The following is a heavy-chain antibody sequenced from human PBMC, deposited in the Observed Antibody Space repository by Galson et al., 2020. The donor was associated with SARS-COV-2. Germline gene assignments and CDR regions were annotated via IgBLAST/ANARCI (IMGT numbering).Heavy chain of an antibody. D-gene: IGHD3-16*01. CDR1: GYTFTGHY. CDR3: ARKGARGQLFWLDP. CDR2: INPNSGST. J-gene: IGHJ5*02. V-gene: IGHV1-2*02. Sequence: GESLKISCTASGYTFTGHYMHWVRQVPGQGLEWMGWINPNSGSTSYTQKFQGRVTMTRDTSISTVYMELSSLRSDDTAVYFCARKGARGQLFWLDPWGQGTLVTVSS.